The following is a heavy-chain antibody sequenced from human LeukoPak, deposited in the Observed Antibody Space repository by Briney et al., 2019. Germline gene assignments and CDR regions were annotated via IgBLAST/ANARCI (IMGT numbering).Heavy chain of an antibody. D-gene: IGHD2-15*01. CDR3: ARVGGYCSGGSCYYNYYYMDV. V-gene: IGHV4-59*01. J-gene: IGHJ6*03. Sequence: PSETLSLTCTVSGGSISSYYWSWIRQPPGKGLEWIGYIYYSGSTNYNPSLKSRVTISVDTSKNQFSLKLSSVTAADTAVYYCARVGGYCSGGSCYYNYYYMDVWGKGTTVIVSS. CDR2: IYYSGST. CDR1: GGSISSYY.